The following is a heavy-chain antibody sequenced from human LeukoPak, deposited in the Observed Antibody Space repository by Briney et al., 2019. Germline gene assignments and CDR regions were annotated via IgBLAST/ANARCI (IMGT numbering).Heavy chain of an antibody. D-gene: IGHD4-11*01. CDR3: ARGLTTVKLFDY. CDR1: GFTFSTYG. Sequence: PGGYLRLSCAASGFTFSTYGMHWVRQAPGKGLEGVAVIWYDGSNKYYADSVKGRFTISRDNSKNTLYLQMNSLRAEDTAVYYCARGLTTVKLFDYWGQGTLVTVSS. CDR2: IWYDGSNK. V-gene: IGHV3-33*01. J-gene: IGHJ4*02.